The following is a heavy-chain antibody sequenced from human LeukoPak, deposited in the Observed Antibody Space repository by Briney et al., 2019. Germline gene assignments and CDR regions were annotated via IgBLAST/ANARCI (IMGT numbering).Heavy chain of an antibody. CDR1: GYTFGDYG. J-gene: IGHJ4*02. D-gene: IGHD1-7*01. Sequence: PGGSLRLSCAASGYTFGDYGMSWVRQVPGKGLEWVSGTNRRGDITGYADFVKGRFTISRDNAKNSLYLQMNSLRVEDTALYHCARKGHGGELGGFDSWGQGTLVTVSS. CDR2: TNRRGDIT. V-gene: IGHV3-20*01. CDR3: ARKGHGGELGGFDS.